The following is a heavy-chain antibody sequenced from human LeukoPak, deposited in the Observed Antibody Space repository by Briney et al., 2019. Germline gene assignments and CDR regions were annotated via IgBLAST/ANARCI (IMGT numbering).Heavy chain of an antibody. CDR3: ANGWSPDY. J-gene: IGHJ4*02. V-gene: IGHV3-23*01. D-gene: IGHD2-15*01. Sequence: GGSLRLSCVASGFTFSSSWMSWVRQAPGKGLEWVSGISGSGGSTYYADSVKGRFTIFRDNSKDTLYLQMNSLRAEDTAVYHCANGWSPDYWGRGTLVTVSS. CDR1: GFTFSSSW. CDR2: ISGSGGST.